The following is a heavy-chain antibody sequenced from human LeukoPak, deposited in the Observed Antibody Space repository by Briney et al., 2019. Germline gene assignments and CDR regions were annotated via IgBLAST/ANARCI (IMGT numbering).Heavy chain of an antibody. CDR2: INHSGST. J-gene: IGHJ5*02. D-gene: IGHD3-22*01. V-gene: IGHV4-34*01. Sequence: PSETLSLTCAVYGGSFSGYYWSWIRQPPGKGLEWIGEINHSGSTNYNPSLKSRVTISVDTSKNQFSLKLSSVTAADTAVYYCARDYDSSGYYYRNWFDPWGQGTLVTVSS. CDR1: GGSFSGYY. CDR3: ARDYDSSGYYYRNWFDP.